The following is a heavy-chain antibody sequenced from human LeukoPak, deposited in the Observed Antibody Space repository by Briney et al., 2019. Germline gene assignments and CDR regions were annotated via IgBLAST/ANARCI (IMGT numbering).Heavy chain of an antibody. CDR1: GYTFSSYG. CDR3: ARDESGPFDY. CDR2: ISSYSGNT. J-gene: IGHJ4*02. V-gene: IGHV1-18*01. D-gene: IGHD1-26*01. Sequence: ASVKVSCKASGYTFSSYGINWVRQAPGQRLEWMGWISSYSGNTNYAQKLQGRVTMTTDTSTSTAYMALRSLRSDDTAVYYCARDESGPFDYWGQGTLVTVSS.